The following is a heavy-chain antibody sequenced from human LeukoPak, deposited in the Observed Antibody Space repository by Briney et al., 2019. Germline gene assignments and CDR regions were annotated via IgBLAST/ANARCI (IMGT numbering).Heavy chain of an antibody. CDR3: AKDPRPYSSGWYGWYYFDY. Sequence: GRSLRLSCAASGFTFSSYAMSWVRQAPGKGLEWVSAISGSGGSTYYADSVKGRFTISRDNSKNTLYLQMNSLRAEDTAVYYCAKDPRPYSSGWYGWYYFDYWGQGTLVTVSS. J-gene: IGHJ4*02. V-gene: IGHV3-23*01. D-gene: IGHD6-19*01. CDR2: ISGSGGST. CDR1: GFTFSSYA.